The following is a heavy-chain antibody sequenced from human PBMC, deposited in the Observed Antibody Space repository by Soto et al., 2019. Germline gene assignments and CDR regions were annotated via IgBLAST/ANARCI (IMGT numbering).Heavy chain of an antibody. Sequence: SETLSLTCTVFGGSISSYYWSWIRQPPGKGLEWIGYIYYSGSTNYNPSLKSRVTISVDTSKNQFSLKLSSVTAADTAVYYCARIVHYDFWSGYYSPYYYYYYYMEVWGKGTTVTVSS. CDR3: ARIVHYDFWSGYYSPYYYYYYYMEV. CDR1: GGSISSYY. J-gene: IGHJ6*03. V-gene: IGHV4-59*08. D-gene: IGHD3-3*01. CDR2: IYYSGST.